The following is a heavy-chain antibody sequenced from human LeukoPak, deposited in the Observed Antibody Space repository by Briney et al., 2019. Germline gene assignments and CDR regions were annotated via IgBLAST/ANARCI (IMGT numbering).Heavy chain of an antibody. CDR2: IRYDGSNK. CDR3: AKGGIVEVPAAIPFHH. D-gene: IGHD2-2*01. CDR1: GFSFSSYC. Sequence: GGSLRLSCAASGFSFSSYCMHWVRQAPGKGLEWVAFIRYDGSNKYYADSVKGRFTISRDNSKNTLYLQMNSLRDEGMALYYSAKGGIVEVPAAIPFHHGGQGTLVPVSS. V-gene: IGHV3-30*02. J-gene: IGHJ1*01.